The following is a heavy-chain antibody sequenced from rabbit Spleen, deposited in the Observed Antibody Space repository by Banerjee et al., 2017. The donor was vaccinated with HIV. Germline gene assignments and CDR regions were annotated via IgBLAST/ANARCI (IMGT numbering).Heavy chain of an antibody. J-gene: IGHJ6*01. CDR3: ARDTGSSFSSYGMDL. CDR2: VDSKSGSP. D-gene: IGHD8-1*01. Sequence: QQQLEESGGGLVKPGGTLTLTCKASGFTLSSYWMWWVRQAPGKGLEWIAHVDSKSGSPYYASWAKGRFTISKASSTTVTLQMTSLTAADTATYFCARDTGSSFSSYGMDLWGPGTLVTVS. V-gene: IGHV1S45*01. CDR1: GFTLSSYW.